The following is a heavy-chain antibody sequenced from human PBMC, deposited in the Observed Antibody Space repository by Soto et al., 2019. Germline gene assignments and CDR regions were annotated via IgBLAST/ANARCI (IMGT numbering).Heavy chain of an antibody. CDR3: ARQVPAAIRLGWFDP. J-gene: IGHJ5*02. Sequence: SETLSLTCTVSGGSISRSTYYWGWIRQPPGKGLEWIGSIYYSGSTYYRPSLKSRVTISVDTSKNQFSLKLSSVTAADTAVYYCARQVPAAIRLGWFDPWGQGTLVTV. V-gene: IGHV4-39*01. CDR2: IYYSGST. CDR1: GGSISRSTYY. D-gene: IGHD2-2*02.